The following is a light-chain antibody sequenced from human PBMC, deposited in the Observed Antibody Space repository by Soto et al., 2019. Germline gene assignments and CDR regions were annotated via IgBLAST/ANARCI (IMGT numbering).Light chain of an antibody. CDR3: QQSYTAPQT. J-gene: IGKJ1*01. Sequence: DLRMTQSPSSLSASVGDRVTITCRASQSIGTFLNWYQHKPGKAPELLIFVASSLQVGVPPRFSGSGPGTDFTLTISSLLPEDFATYYCQQSYTAPQTFGQGTNVEI. CDR2: VAS. V-gene: IGKV1-39*01. CDR1: QSIGTF.